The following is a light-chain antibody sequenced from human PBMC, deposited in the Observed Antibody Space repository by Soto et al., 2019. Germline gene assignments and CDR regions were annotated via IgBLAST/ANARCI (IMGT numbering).Light chain of an antibody. Sequence: QSALTQPASVSGSPGQSITISCTGTSSDVGSYNLVSWYQQHPGKAPKLMIYEVSTRPSGVSNRFSGSKSGNTASLTISGLHAEDEADYYCCSYAGSSTLVVFGGGTKLTVL. CDR3: CSYAGSSTLVV. J-gene: IGLJ2*01. CDR2: EVS. V-gene: IGLV2-23*02. CDR1: SSDVGSYNL.